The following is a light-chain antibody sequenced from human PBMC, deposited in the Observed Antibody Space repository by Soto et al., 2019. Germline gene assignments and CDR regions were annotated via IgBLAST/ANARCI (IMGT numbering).Light chain of an antibody. J-gene: IGKJ1*01. CDR1: QSINNL. CDR2: DVS. CDR3: QQYKSYWT. V-gene: IGKV1-5*01. Sequence: DIQMTQSPSTLSGSVGDRVTITCRASQSINNLLAWYQQKPGKAPKFLIYDVSTLESGVPSRFSGSGSGTEFTLTISSLQPEDFATYYCQQYKSYWTFGQGTKVDIK.